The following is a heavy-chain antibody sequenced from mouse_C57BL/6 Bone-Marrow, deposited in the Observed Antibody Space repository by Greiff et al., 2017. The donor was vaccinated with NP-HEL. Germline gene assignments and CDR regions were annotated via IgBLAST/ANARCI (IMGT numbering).Heavy chain of an antibody. Sequence: EVQLQQSGPELVKPGASVKISCKASGYSFTGYYMNWVKQSPEKSLEWIGEINPSTGGTTYNQKFKAKATLTVDKSSSTAYMQLKSLTSEDSAVYFCARLLMITTVVAIDYWGQGTTLTVSS. V-gene: IGHV1-42*01. CDR2: INPSTGGT. J-gene: IGHJ2*01. CDR3: ARLLMITTVVAIDY. CDR1: GYSFTGYY. D-gene: IGHD1-1*01.